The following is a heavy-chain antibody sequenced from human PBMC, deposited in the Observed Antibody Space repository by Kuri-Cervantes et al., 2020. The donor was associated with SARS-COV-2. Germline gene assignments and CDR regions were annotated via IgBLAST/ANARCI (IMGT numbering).Heavy chain of an antibody. CDR1: GFTFGGYG. J-gene: IGHJ4*02. D-gene: IGHD6-19*01. CDR2: ISSDGSNK. V-gene: IGHV3-30*18. CDR3: AKVGTSIAVSGRFDY. Sequence: GGSLRLSCAASGFTFGGYGMHWVRQAPGKGLEWVAVISSDGSNKYYADSVKGRFTISRDNSKNTLYLQMNSLRAEDTAVYYCAKVGTSIAVSGRFDYWGQGTLVTVSS.